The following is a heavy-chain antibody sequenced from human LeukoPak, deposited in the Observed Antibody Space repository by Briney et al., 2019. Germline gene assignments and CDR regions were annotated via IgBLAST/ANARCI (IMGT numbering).Heavy chain of an antibody. V-gene: IGHV1-2*02. CDR3: AITPRSYSSSWYGGY. J-gene: IGHJ4*02. CDR1: GYTFTGYY. Sequence: ASVKVSCKASGYTFTGYYMHWVRQAPGQGLERMGWINPNSGGTNYAQKFQGRVTMTRDTSISTAYMELSRLRSDDTAVYYCAITPRSYSSSWYGGYWGQGTLVTVSS. CDR2: INPNSGGT. D-gene: IGHD6-13*01.